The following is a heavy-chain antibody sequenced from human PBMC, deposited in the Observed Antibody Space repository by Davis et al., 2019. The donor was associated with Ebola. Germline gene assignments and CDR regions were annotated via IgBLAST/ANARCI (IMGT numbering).Heavy chain of an antibody. CDR3: ARLSSTWSSLYGMDV. Sequence: ASVKVSCKASGYTFMNYGISWVRQAPGQGLEWMAWVSPYNGITNFARKFQGRVTITRDTSATTAYMDLSSLRSEDTAVYFCARLSSTWSSLYGMDVWGQGTTVTVSS. J-gene: IGHJ6*02. CDR1: GYTFMNYG. CDR2: VSPYNGIT. D-gene: IGHD6-13*01. V-gene: IGHV1-18*04.